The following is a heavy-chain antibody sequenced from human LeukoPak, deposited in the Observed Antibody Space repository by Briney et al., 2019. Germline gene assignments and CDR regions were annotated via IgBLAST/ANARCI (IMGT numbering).Heavy chain of an antibody. D-gene: IGHD1-26*01. CDR3: ARVLSGSYSWFDP. V-gene: IGHV1-69*01. Sequence: SVKVSCKASGGTFSSYAISWVRQAPGQGLEWMGGIIPIFGTANYAQKFQGRVTITADESTSTAYMELSSLRSEDTAVYYCARVLSGSYSWFDPWGQGTLVTVSS. CDR1: GGTFSSYA. J-gene: IGHJ5*02. CDR2: IIPIFGTA.